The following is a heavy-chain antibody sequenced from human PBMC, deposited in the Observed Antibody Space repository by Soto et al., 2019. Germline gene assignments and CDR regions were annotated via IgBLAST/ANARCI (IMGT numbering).Heavy chain of an antibody. Sequence: QVQLLQSVAEVKKPGASVKVSCKASGYTFTSYAMHWVRPAPGQSLEWMGWINDGNGNTKYSQKFQGRGTITRETSASTAYMELSSLRSEDTAVYYCARVRGMTTVRLTEKKNYYYYYGMDVWGQGTTVTVSS. CDR2: INDGNGNT. J-gene: IGHJ6*02. D-gene: IGHD4-4*01. V-gene: IGHV1-3*01. CDR1: GYTFTSYA. CDR3: ARVRGMTTVRLTEKKNYYYYYGMDV.